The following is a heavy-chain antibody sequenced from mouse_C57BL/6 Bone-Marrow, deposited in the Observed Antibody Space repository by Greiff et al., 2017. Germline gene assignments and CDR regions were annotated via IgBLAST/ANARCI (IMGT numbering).Heavy chain of an antibody. CDR3: ARLWFRNYFDY. J-gene: IGHJ2*01. CDR2: ISPRSGNT. D-gene: IGHD2-2*01. Sequence: QVQLQQSGAELARPGASVQLSCKASGYTFTSYGISWVKQRTGQGLEWIGEISPRSGNTYYNETFKGKATLTVDKSSSTAYMELRSLTSEDSAVYFCARLWFRNYFDYWGQGTTLTVSS. V-gene: IGHV1-81*01. CDR1: GYTFTSYG.